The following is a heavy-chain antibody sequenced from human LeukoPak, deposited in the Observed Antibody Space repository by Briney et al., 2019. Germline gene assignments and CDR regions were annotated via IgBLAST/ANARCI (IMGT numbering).Heavy chain of an antibody. CDR2: ISSSSSTI. Sequence: GGSLRLSCAASGFTFSSYSMNWVRQAPGKGLEWGSYISSSSSTIYYADSVKGRFTISRDNAKNSLYLQMNSLRAEDTAVYYCARDALGATLSGAFDIWGQGTMVTVSS. V-gene: IGHV3-48*01. J-gene: IGHJ3*02. CDR3: ARDALGATLSGAFDI. D-gene: IGHD1-26*01. CDR1: GFTFSSYS.